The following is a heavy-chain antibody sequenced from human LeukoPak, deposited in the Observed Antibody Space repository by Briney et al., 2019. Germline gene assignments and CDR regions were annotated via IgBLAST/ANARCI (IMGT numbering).Heavy chain of an antibody. V-gene: IGHV4-59*08. Sequence: SETLSLTCTVSGGSISSYYWSWIRQPPGKGLEWIGYIYYSGSTNYNPSLKSRVTISVDTSKNQFSLKLSSVTAADTAVYYCARLPDQGAFDIWGQGTMVTVSS. CDR1: GGSISSYY. CDR3: ARLPDQGAFDI. CDR2: IYYSGST. J-gene: IGHJ3*02.